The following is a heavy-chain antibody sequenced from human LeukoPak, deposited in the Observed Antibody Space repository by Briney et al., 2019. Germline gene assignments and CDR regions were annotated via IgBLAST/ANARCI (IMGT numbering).Heavy chain of an antibody. Sequence: SETLSLTCTVSGGSISSYYWSWIRQPPGKGLEWIGYIYYSGSTNYNPSLKSRVTISVDTSKNQFSLKLSSVTAADTAVYYCARDRGGGQWLVTDNRRGMDVWGKGTTVTVSS. CDR3: ARDRGGGQWLVTDNRRGMDV. V-gene: IGHV4-59*01. J-gene: IGHJ6*03. CDR2: IYYSGST. D-gene: IGHD6-19*01. CDR1: GGSISSYY.